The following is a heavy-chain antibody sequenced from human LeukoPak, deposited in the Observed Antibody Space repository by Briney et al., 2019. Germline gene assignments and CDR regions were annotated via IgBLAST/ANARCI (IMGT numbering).Heavy chain of an antibody. CDR1: GFPFQSYW. V-gene: IGHV3-7*01. CDR3: MPGRGY. Sequence: PGGSLRLSCTASGFPFQSYWMNWVRQAPGKGLELVANINADGSDKYFMDSVKGRFSISRDNANNRLYLQMTSLRADDTAVYYCMPGRGYWGQGTLVAVSS. D-gene: IGHD2-8*02. CDR2: INADGSDK. J-gene: IGHJ4*02.